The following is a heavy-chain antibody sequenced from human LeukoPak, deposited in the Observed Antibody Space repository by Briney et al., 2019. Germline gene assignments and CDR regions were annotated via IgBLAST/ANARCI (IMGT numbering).Heavy chain of an antibody. J-gene: IGHJ4*02. CDR1: GFTFSSYA. Sequence: PGGSLRLSCVASGFTFSSYAMHWVRQAPGKGLEYVSAISSNGGSTYYANSVKGRFTISRDNPKNTLYLQMGSLRAEDMAVYYCARGYCSSTSCPYYFDYWGQGTLVTVSS. CDR2: ISSNGGST. D-gene: IGHD2-2*01. CDR3: ARGYCSSTSCPYYFDY. V-gene: IGHV3-64*01.